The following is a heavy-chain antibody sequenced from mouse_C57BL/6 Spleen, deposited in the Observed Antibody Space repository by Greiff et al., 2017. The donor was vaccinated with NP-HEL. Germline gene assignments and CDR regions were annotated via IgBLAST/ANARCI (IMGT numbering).Heavy chain of an antibody. CDR3: ARHEAPLYYYGSPFAY. V-gene: IGHV1-62-2*01. CDR2: FYPGSGSI. J-gene: IGHJ3*01. Sequence: VKLVESGAELVKPGASVKLSCKASGYTFTEYTIHWVKQRSGQGLEWIGWFYPGSGSIKYNEKFKDKATLTADKSSSTVYMELSRLTSEDSAVYFCARHEAPLYYYGSPFAYWGQGTLVTVSA. D-gene: IGHD1-1*01. CDR1: GYTFTEYT.